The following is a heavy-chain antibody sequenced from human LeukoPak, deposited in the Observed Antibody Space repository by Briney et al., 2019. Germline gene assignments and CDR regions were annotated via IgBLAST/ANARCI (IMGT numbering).Heavy chain of an antibody. J-gene: IGHJ4*02. CDR1: GYSFTNYW. CDR3: ARRSAAAYYFDY. V-gene: IGHV5-51*01. Sequence: GESLKISCKGSGYSFTNYWVGWVRKMPGKGLKWMGIMYPGDSDGRYSPSFEGQVTISADKSISTAYLQWSSLKASDTAMYFCARRSAAAYYFDYWGQGTLVTVSS. CDR2: MYPGDSDG. D-gene: IGHD6-13*01.